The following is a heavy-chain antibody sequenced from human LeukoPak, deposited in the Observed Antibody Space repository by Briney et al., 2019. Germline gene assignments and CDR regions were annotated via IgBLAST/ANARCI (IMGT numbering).Heavy chain of an antibody. CDR3: ARLGYCSSTSCFKFDP. CDR1: GGSISSYY. D-gene: IGHD2-2*01. V-gene: IGHV4-59*01. CDR2: IYYSGST. J-gene: IGHJ5*02. Sequence: SETLSLTCTVSGGSISSYYWSWIRQPPGKGLEWIGYIYYSGSTNYNPSLKSRVTISVDTSKNQSSLKLSSVTAADTAVYYCARLGYCSSTSCFKFDPWGQGTLVTVSS.